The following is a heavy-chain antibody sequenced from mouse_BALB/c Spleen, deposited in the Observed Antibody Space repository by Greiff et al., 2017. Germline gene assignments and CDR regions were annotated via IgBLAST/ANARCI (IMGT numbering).Heavy chain of an antibody. CDR2: ISSGGSYT. V-gene: IGHV5-6-4*01. Sequence: EVKLVESGGGLVKPGGSLKLSCAASGFTFSSYTMSWVRQTPEKRLEWVATISSGGSYTYYPDSVKGRFTISRDNAKNTLYLQMSSLKSEDTAMYYCTRKALTTVVATGAMDYWGQGTSVTVSS. CDR3: TRKALTTVVATGAMDY. J-gene: IGHJ4*01. D-gene: IGHD1-1*01. CDR1: GFTFSSYT.